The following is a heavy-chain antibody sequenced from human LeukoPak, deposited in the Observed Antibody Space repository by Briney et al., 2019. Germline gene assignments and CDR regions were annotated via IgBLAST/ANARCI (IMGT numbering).Heavy chain of an antibody. CDR2: IYYSGST. D-gene: IGHD6-13*01. V-gene: IGHV4-39*07. J-gene: IGHJ6*03. CDR1: GGSISSSSYY. CDR3: ARARSIAAAGHSPRLNYYYYYMDV. Sequence: SETLSLTCTVSGGSISSSSYYWGWIRQPPGKGLEWIGSIYYSGSTYYNPSLKSRVTISVDTSKNQFSLKLSSVTAADTAVYYCARARSIAAAGHSPRLNYYYYYMDVWGKGTTVTISS.